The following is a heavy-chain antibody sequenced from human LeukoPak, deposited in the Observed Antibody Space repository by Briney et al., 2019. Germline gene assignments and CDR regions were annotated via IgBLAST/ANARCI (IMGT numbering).Heavy chain of an antibody. D-gene: IGHD3-3*01. V-gene: IGHV4-4*07. CDR3: ARDKGVDYDFWSGYYSRFDY. Sequence: TETLSLTCTVPGGSISSYYWSWIRQPAGKGLEWIGRIYTSGSTNYNPSLKSRVTMSVDTSKNQFSLKLCSVTAADTAVYYCARDKGVDYDFWSGYYSRFDYWGQGTLVTVSS. CDR2: IYTSGST. CDR1: GGSISSYY. J-gene: IGHJ4*02.